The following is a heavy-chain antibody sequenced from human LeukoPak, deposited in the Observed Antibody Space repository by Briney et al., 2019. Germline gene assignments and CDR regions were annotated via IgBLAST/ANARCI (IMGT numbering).Heavy chain of an antibody. Sequence: ASVKVSCKASGYTFTSYDINWVRQATGQGLERMGWMNPNSGNTGYAQKFQGRVTMTRNTSISTAYMELSSLRSEDTAVYYCARGYRAYYDSSGYSDYWGQGTLVTVSS. D-gene: IGHD3-22*01. V-gene: IGHV1-8*01. CDR2: MNPNSGNT. J-gene: IGHJ4*02. CDR3: ARGYRAYYDSSGYSDY. CDR1: GYTFTSYD.